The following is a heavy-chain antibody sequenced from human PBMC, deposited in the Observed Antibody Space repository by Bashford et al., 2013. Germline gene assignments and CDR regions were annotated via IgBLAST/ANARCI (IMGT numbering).Heavy chain of an antibody. CDR1: GYTFTSYG. CDR2: ISAYNGNT. D-gene: IGHD5-12*01. Sequence: VASVKVSCKASGYTFTSYGISWVRQAPGQGLEWMGWISAYNGNTNYAQKLQGRVTMTTDTSTSTAYMELRSLRSDDTAVYYCAKDQRGYDRAVDCWGQGTLVTVSS. V-gene: IGHV1-18*01. J-gene: IGHJ4*02. CDR3: AKDQRGYDRAVDC.